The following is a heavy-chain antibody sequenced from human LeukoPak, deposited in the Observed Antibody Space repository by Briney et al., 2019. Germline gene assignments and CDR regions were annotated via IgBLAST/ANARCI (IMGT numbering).Heavy chain of an antibody. CDR2: INPNSGGT. J-gene: IGHJ3*02. D-gene: IGHD5-18*01. Sequence: ASVTVSFKASGYTFTGYYMHWVRQAPGQGLEWMGWINPNSGGTNYAQKFQGRVTMTRDTSISTAYMELSRLRSDDTAVYYCARVEGYSYGLGAFDIWGQGTMVTVSS. V-gene: IGHV1-2*02. CDR3: ARVEGYSYGLGAFDI. CDR1: GYTFTGYY.